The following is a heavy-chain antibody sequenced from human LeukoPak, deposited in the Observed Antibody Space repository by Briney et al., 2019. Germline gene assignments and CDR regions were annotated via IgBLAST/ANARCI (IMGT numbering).Heavy chain of an antibody. J-gene: IGHJ6*03. CDR1: GGSISSGGYS. CDR2: IYYSGST. Sequence: PSQTLSLTCAVSGGSISSGGYSWSWIRQPPGKGLEWIGYIYYSGSTYYNPSLKSRVTISVDTSKNQFSLKLSSVTAADTAVYYCARGKNTYYYYMDVWGKGTTVTVSS. V-gene: IGHV4-30-4*07. CDR3: ARGKNTYYYYMDV.